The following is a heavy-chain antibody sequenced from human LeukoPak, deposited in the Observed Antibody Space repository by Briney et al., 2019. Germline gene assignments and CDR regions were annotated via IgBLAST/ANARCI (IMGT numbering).Heavy chain of an antibody. Sequence: SETLSLTCTVSGGSISSSSYYWGWIRQPPGKGLEWIGSIYYSGSTYYNPSLKSRVTISVDTSKNQFSLKLSSVTAADTAVYYCARPSSDVWSGYYYYYMDVWGKGTTVTVSS. CDR3: ARPSSDVWSGYYYYYMDV. J-gene: IGHJ6*03. CDR2: IYYSGST. D-gene: IGHD3-3*01. V-gene: IGHV4-39*01. CDR1: GGSISSSSYY.